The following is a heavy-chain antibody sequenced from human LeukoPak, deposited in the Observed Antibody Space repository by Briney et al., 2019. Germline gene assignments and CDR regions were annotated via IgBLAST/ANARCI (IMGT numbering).Heavy chain of an antibody. CDR1: GGTFSRYA. D-gene: IGHD4-17*01. J-gene: IGHJ4*02. CDR2: ITPILGLA. Sequence: ASVKVSCKASGGTFSRYAISWVRQAPGQGLEWMGRITPILGLANYAQKFQGRVTITADKSTSTAYMELSSLRSEDTAVYYCARLDYGDYNWGQGTLVTVSS. CDR3: ARLDYGDYN. V-gene: IGHV1-69*04.